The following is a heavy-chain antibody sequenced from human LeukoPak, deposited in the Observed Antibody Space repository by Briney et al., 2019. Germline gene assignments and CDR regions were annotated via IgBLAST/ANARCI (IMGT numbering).Heavy chain of an antibody. D-gene: IGHD3-16*01. CDR1: GFTFEWYW. CDR2: IKQDGSEK. Sequence: GGSLSLSCAVSGFTFEWYWMTWVRQAPGKGLEWVANIKQDGSEKNYVDSVEGRFTISRDIATKSLYLHMTSLRTEDTAVYYCALGGPVARYFDYWGQGTLVTVSS. J-gene: IGHJ4*02. CDR3: ALGGPVARYFDY. V-gene: IGHV3-7*01.